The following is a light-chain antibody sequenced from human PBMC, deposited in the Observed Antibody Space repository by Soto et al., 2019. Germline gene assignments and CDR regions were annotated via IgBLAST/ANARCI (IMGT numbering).Light chain of an antibody. CDR2: DAS. V-gene: IGKV1-5*01. CDR3: QQYSGYSRT. CDR1: QSISNW. Sequence: IQMTQSPSTLSTSVGDRVTITCRASQSISNWLAWYQQKPGKAPKLLIFDASSLDSGVSSRFSGSGSGTEFTLTISSLQPDDFATYYCQQYSGYSRTFGGGTKVEIK. J-gene: IGKJ4*01.